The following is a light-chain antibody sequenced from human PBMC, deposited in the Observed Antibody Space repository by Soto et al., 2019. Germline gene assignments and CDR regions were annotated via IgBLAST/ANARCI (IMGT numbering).Light chain of an antibody. CDR1: QSVSSSY. CDR2: GAS. J-gene: IGKJ4*01. CDR3: QQYGSSPLT. Sequence: EIVLTQSPGTPSLSPGERATLSCRASQSVSSSYLAWYQQKPGQAPRLLIYGASSRATGIPDRFSGSGSGTDFTLTISRLAPEDFAVYYCQQYGSSPLTFGGGTKVEIK. V-gene: IGKV3-20*01.